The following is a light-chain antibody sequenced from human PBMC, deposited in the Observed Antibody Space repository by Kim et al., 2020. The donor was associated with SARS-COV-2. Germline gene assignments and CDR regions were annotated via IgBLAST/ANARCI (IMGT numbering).Light chain of an antibody. V-gene: IGLV6-57*04. Sequence: NFMLTQPHSVSESPGKTVTISCTRSSGSIVSNYVHWYQQRPGSAPTTVIYENNQRPSGVPERFSGSIDTASNSASLTISGLKTEDEVDYYCQSYDSSSRVFGGGTKLTVL. CDR2: ENN. CDR3: QSYDSSSRV. J-gene: IGLJ3*02. CDR1: SGSIVSNY.